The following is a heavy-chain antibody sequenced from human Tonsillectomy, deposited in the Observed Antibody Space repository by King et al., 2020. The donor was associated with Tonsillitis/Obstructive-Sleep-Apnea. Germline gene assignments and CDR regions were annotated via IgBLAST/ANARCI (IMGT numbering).Heavy chain of an antibody. J-gene: IGHJ3*02. CDR2: INHSGST. V-gene: IGHV4-34*01. D-gene: IGHD3-22*01. CDR1: GGSFSGYY. Sequence: VQLQQWGAGLLKPSETLSLTCAVYGGSFSGYYWSWIRKPPGKGLEWIGEINHSGSTNYNPSLKSRVTISVDTSKNQFSLKLSSVTAADTAVYYCARASRLRYYYDSSGPSDIWGQGTMVTVSS. CDR3: ARASRLRYYYDSSGPSDI.